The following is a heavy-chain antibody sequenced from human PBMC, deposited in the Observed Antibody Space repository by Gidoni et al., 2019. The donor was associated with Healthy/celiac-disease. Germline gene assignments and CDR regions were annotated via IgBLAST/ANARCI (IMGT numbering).Heavy chain of an antibody. CDR3: AKIASTKVDGYTFDY. D-gene: IGHD5-18*01. V-gene: IGHV3-30*18. CDR2: ISYDGSNK. J-gene: IGHJ4*02. Sequence: QVQLVESGGGVVQPGRSLRLSCAASGFTFSSYGMHWVRQAPGKGLEWVAVISYDGSNKYYADSVKGRFTISRDNSKNTLYLQMNSLRAEDTAVYYCAKIASTKVDGYTFDYWGQGTLVTVSS. CDR1: GFTFSSYG.